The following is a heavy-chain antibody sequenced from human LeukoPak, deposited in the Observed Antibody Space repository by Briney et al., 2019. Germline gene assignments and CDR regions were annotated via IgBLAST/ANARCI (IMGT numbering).Heavy chain of an antibody. V-gene: IGHV1-2*02. J-gene: IGHJ3*02. CDR1: GYTFTGYY. D-gene: IGHD1-1*01. Sequence: ASVKVSCEASGYTFTGYYMHWARQAPGQGLEWMGWINPNSGGTNYAQKFQGRVTVTRDTSISTAYMELSRLRSDDTAVYYCARGTTGTKAFDIWGQGTMVTVSS. CDR2: INPNSGGT. CDR3: ARGTTGTKAFDI.